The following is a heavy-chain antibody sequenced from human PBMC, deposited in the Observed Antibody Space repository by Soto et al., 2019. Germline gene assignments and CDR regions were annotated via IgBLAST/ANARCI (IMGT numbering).Heavy chain of an antibody. D-gene: IGHD1-7*01. V-gene: IGHV1-3*05. CDR2: INAGKGAT. Sequence: QVQLVQSGAEEKKPGASVKVSCKASGYTFTNHAINWVRQAPGQGLDWMGWINAGKGATKYPQRFQGRVTITRDTSASTAYMEMSSLRSEDTAVYYGASNILCGTTDYWGPGTLVTVSS. J-gene: IGHJ4*02. CDR3: ASNILCGTTDY. CDR1: GYTFTNHA.